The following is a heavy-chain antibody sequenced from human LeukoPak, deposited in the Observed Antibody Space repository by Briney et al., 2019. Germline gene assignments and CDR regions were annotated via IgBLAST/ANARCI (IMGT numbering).Heavy chain of an antibody. CDR2: INHSGST. Sequence: SETLSLTCTVSGGSVSSGSYYWSWIRQPPGKGPEWIGEINHSGSTNYNPSLKSRVTISVDTSKNQLSLKLSSVTAADTAVYYCARGTTVTTNYFDYWGQGTLVTVSS. V-gene: IGHV4-39*07. D-gene: IGHD4-17*01. CDR3: ARGTTVTTNYFDY. J-gene: IGHJ4*02. CDR1: GGSVSSGSYY.